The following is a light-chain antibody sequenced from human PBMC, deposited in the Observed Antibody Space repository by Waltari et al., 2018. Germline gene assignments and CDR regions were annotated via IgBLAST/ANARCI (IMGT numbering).Light chain of an antibody. CDR2: GNN. CDR3: QSYDSSLKVV. V-gene: IGLV1-40*01. Sequence: QSVLTQPPSASGTPGQRVTISCSGTRSNIGVSTVNWYQQFPGTAPKLLIYGNNNRPSGVPDRFSGSKSGTSASLAITGLQAEDEADYYCQSYDSSLKVVFGGGTKLTVL. CDR1: RSNIGVST. J-gene: IGLJ2*01.